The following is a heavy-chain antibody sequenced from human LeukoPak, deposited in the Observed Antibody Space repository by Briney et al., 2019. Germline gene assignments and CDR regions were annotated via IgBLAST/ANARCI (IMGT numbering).Heavy chain of an antibody. V-gene: IGHV3-23*01. CDR3: AKDLTYYYDSSGYYGNWFDP. CDR2: ISGSGGST. D-gene: IGHD3-22*01. Sequence: GGSLRLSCAASGFTFSSYAMSWVRQAQGKGLEWVSAISGSGGSTYYADSVQGRFTISRDNSKNTLYLQMNSLRAEDTAVYYCAKDLTYYYDSSGYYGNWFDPWGQGTLVTVSS. J-gene: IGHJ5*02. CDR1: GFTFSSYA.